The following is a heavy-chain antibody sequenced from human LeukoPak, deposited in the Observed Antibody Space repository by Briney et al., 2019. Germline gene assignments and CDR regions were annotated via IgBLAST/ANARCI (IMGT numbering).Heavy chain of an antibody. J-gene: IGHJ4*02. Sequence: PGGSLRLSCAASGFTFSSYGMHWVRQAPGKGLEWVAVISYDGSNKYYADSVKGRFTISRDNSKNTLYLQMNSLRAEDTAVYYCAKDSAGDYYGSGGKGFDYWGQGTPVTVSS. V-gene: IGHV3-30*18. CDR3: AKDSAGDYYGSGGKGFDY. CDR1: GFTFSSYG. D-gene: IGHD3-10*01. CDR2: ISYDGSNK.